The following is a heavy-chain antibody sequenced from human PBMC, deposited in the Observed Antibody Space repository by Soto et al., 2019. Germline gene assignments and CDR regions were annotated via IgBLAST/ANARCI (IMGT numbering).Heavy chain of an antibody. CDR3: ASVGSCYSRYCYFAY. D-gene: IGHD2-15*01. Sequence: PSETLSLTCTVSGGSISSYYWSWIRQPPGKGLEWIGYIYYSGSTNYNPSLKSRVTISVDTSKNQFSLKLSSVTAADTAVYYCASVGSCYSRYCYFAYWGQGTLVTAPQ. CDR1: GGSISSYY. J-gene: IGHJ4*02. CDR2: IYYSGST. V-gene: IGHV4-59*01.